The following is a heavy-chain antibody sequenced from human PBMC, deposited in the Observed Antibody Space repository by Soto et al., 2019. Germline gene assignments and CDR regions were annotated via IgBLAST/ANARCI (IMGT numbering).Heavy chain of an antibody. CDR1: GYTFTGYY. V-gene: IGHV1-2*02. D-gene: IGHD6-19*01. CDR2: INPNSGGT. J-gene: IGHJ6*02. CDR3: ARDKEWLATQGVYYYYGMDV. Sequence: ASVKVSCKASGYTFTGYYMHWVRQAPGQGLEWMGWINPNSGGTNYAQKFQGRVTMTRDTSISTAYMELSRLRSDDTAVYYCARDKEWLATQGVYYYYGMDVWGQGTTVTVYS.